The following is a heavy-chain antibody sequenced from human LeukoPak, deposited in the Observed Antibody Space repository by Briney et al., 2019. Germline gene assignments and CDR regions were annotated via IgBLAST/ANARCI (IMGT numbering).Heavy chain of an antibody. CDR2: IYYSGST. Sequence: SETLSLTCTVSGGSISSSSYYWGWIRQPPGKGLEWIGSIYYSGSTYYDPSLKSRVTISVDTSKNQFSLKLSSVTAADTAVYYCARIRAESYYYYMDAWGKGTTVTVSS. CDR3: ARIRAESYYYYMDA. V-gene: IGHV4-39*07. CDR1: GGSISSSSYY. D-gene: IGHD1-14*01. J-gene: IGHJ6*03.